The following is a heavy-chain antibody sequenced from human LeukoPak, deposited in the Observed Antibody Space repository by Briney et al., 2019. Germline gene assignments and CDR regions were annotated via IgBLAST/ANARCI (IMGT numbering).Heavy chain of an antibody. CDR2: ISWNSGSI. CDR3: AKDIARDLRGAFDI. J-gene: IGHJ3*02. D-gene: IGHD2-21*01. Sequence: GGSLRLSCAASGFTFDDYAMHWVRQAPGKGLEWVSGISWNSGSIGYADSVKGRFTISRDNAKNSLYLQMNSLRAEDMALYYCAKDIARDLRGAFDIWGQGTMVTVSS. CDR1: GFTFDDYA. V-gene: IGHV3-9*03.